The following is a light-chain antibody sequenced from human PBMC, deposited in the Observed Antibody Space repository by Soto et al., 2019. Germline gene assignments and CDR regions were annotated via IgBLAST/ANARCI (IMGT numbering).Light chain of an antibody. CDR2: EVS. J-gene: IGLJ1*01. Sequence: QSALTQPASVSGSPGQSITISCTGTSSDVGGYNYVSWYQQHPGKAPKLMIYEVSNRPSGVSNRFSGSKSGNTASLTISGLQAEDEAEYYCSSYTSSSTLVFGTGTKLT. CDR3: SSYTSSSTLV. V-gene: IGLV2-14*01. CDR1: SSDVGGYNY.